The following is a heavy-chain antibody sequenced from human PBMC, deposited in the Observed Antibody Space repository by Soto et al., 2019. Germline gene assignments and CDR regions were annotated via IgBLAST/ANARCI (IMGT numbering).Heavy chain of an antibody. Sequence: VKVSCKASGGTFSSYAISWVRQAPGQGLEWMGGIIPIFGTANYAQKFQGRVTITADESTSTAYMELSSLRSEDTAVYYCARDVVVPAAMSQAGWFDPWGQGTLVTVS. V-gene: IGHV1-69*01. CDR1: GGTFSSYA. CDR3: ARDVVVPAAMSQAGWFDP. D-gene: IGHD2-2*01. CDR2: IIPIFGTA. J-gene: IGHJ5*02.